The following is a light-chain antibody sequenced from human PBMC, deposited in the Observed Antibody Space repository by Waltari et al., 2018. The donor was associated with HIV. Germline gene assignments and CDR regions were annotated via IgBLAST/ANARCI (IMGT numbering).Light chain of an antibody. J-gene: IGLJ1*01. V-gene: IGLV2-14*03. CDR2: DVS. CDR1: SNDVGSSNY. CDR3: SSYTSSTTYV. Sequence: QSALTQPASVSGSPGQSIPISCTGPSNDVGSSNYVSWHQQHPGEAPKLIIHDVSDRPSGISNRFSGSKSGNTASLTISGLQTEDEADYYCSSYTSSTTYVFGTGTRVTVL.